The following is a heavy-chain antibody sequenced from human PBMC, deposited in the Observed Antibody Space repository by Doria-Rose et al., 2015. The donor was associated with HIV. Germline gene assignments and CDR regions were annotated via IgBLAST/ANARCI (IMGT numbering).Heavy chain of an antibody. CDR3: ARGPSDFGDYVALKH. V-gene: IGHV4-34*01. J-gene: IGHJ1*01. D-gene: IGHD4-17*01. CDR2: INHGGST. CDR1: CGSFSGYS. Sequence: KASETLSLTCAFYCGSFSGYSWTWIRQSPGKGLEWIGEINHGGSTNYNPSLKSRVTISLDMSKNQFSLKVTSVTAADTAVYYCARGPSDFGDYVALKHWGQGTMVTVAS.